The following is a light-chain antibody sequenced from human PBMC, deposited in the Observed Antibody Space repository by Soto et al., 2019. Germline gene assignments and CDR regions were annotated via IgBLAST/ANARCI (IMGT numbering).Light chain of an antibody. CDR2: DAS. CDR1: QDISNY. Sequence: DIQMTQSPSSLSASVGDRVTITCQASQDISNYLNWYQQKPGKAPKLLTYDASNLETGVPSRFSGSVSRTDFTFTISSLQTEDIATYYCQQYDNLLAFTFGPGTKVDIK. CDR3: QQYDNLLAFT. J-gene: IGKJ3*01. V-gene: IGKV1-33*01.